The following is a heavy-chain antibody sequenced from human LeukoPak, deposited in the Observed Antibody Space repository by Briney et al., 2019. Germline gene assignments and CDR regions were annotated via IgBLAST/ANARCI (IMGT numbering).Heavy chain of an antibody. CDR2: IYYSGST. J-gene: IGHJ4*02. CDR1: GVSISSGGYY. V-gene: IGHV4-39*01. D-gene: IGHD5-18*01. Sequence: PSQTLSLTCTVSGVSISSGGYYWSWIRQPPGKGLEWIGSIYYSGSTYYNPSLKSRVTISVDTSKNQFSLKLSSVTAADTAVYYCARLGIQLWRSYYFDYWGQGTLVTASS. CDR3: ARLGIQLWRSYYFDY.